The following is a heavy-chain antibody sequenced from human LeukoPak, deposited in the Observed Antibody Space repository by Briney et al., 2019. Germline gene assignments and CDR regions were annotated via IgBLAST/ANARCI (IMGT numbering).Heavy chain of an antibody. CDR3: AKVKYYYESSGFDY. CDR2: IRYDGSNK. D-gene: IGHD3-22*01. CDR1: GFTFSSYG. V-gene: IGHV3-30*02. Sequence: GGSLKLSCAASGFTFSSYGMHWVRQAPGKGLEWVAFIRYDGSNKYYADSVKGRFTISRDNSKNTLYLQMNSLRAEDTAVYYCAKVKYYYESSGFDYWGPGTLVTVSS. J-gene: IGHJ4*02.